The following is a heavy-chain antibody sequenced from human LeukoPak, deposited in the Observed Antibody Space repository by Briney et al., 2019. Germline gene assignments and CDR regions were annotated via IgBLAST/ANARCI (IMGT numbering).Heavy chain of an antibody. Sequence: PSETLSLTCTVSGGSISSSSYFWGWIRQPPGKGLGWIGTISYSGGTSYNPSLKSRVTISVHTSKNQFSLQLSSVTAADTAVYYCARRGTDFDYWGQGTLVTVSS. D-gene: IGHD3-16*01. CDR1: GGSISSSSYF. CDR2: ISYSGGT. V-gene: IGHV4-39*01. CDR3: ARRGTDFDY. J-gene: IGHJ4*02.